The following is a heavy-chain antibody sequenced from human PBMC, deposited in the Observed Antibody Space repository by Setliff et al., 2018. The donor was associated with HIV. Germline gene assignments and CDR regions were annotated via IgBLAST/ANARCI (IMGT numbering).Heavy chain of an antibody. J-gene: IGHJ3*02. D-gene: IGHD6-19*01. V-gene: IGHV4-31*03. Sequence: SETLSLTCSVSDVSISNGVYFWSWLRQHPGKGLEWVGYIYYSGDTYYNPSLKSRVTISVDTSENRFSLTLNSVTAADTAVYYCATEMAAIRQDAFDIWGLGTRVTVSS. CDR3: ATEMAAIRQDAFDI. CDR2: IYYSGDT. CDR1: DVSISNGVYF.